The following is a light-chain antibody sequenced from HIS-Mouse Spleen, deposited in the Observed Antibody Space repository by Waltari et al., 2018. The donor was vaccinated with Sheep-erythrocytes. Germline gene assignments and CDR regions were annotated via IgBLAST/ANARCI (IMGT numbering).Light chain of an antibody. CDR3: CSYAGSSTPWV. Sequence: QSALTQPRSVSGSPGQSVTISCTGTSSDVGGYNYVSWYQPPPGKAPKRMIYAGSKRTSGFSNRFSGSKSGNTDSLTISGLQAEDEADYYCCSYAGSSTPWVFGGGTKLTVL. V-gene: IGLV2-23*01. CDR2: AGS. J-gene: IGLJ3*02. CDR1: SSDVGGYNY.